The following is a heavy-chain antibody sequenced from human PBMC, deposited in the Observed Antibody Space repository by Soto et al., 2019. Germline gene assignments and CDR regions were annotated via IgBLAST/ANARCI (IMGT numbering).Heavy chain of an antibody. CDR1: GFTFSSYG. D-gene: IGHD2-2*01. CDR2: ISYDGSNK. J-gene: IGHJ4*02. V-gene: IGHV3-30*18. CDR3: AKVRSTSCYSFEY. Sequence: GGSLRLSCAASGFTFSSYGMHWVRQAPGKGLEWVAVISYDGSNKYYADSVKGRFTISRDNSKNTLYLQMNSLRAEDTAVYYCAKVRSTSCYSFEYWGQGTLVTVSS.